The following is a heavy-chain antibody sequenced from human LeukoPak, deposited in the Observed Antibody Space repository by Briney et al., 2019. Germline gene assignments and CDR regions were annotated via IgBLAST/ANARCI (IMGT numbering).Heavy chain of an antibody. V-gene: IGHV4-39*01. CDR1: GGSISSSNYH. CDR3: ASIDGDLYYGMDV. CDR2: IYYNGRT. Sequence: SETLSLTCTVSGGSISSSNYHWGWTRQPPGKGLEWIGSIYYNGRTSYNPPLKSRVTISIDTCKNQFSLKVNSVTAADTAVYYCASIDGDLYYGMDVWGQGTTITVSS. J-gene: IGHJ6*02. D-gene: IGHD5-24*01.